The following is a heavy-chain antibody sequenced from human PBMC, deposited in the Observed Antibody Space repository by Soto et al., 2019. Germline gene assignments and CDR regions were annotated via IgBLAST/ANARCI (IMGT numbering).Heavy chain of an antibody. Sequence: GASVKVSCKASGYTFTGYYMHWVRQAPGQGLEWMGWINPNSGGTNYAQKFQGWVTMTRDTSISTAYMELSRLRSDDTAVYYCARDLIGSSSWALSIGCFLGDSYYYYVMAFCAQGTAVPVSS. J-gene: IGHJ6*01. CDR2: INPNSGGT. CDR1: GYTFTGYY. CDR3: ARDLIGSSSWALSIGCFLGDSYYYYVMAF. V-gene: IGHV1-2*04. D-gene: IGHD6-13*01.